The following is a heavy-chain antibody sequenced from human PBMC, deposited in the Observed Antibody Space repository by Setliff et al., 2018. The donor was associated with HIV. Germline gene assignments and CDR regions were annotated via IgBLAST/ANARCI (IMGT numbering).Heavy chain of an antibody. V-gene: IGHV4-4*09. CDR3: ARRPMVRRFGRYYFDY. Sequence: SETLSLTCSVSGGSIGGYSWGWIRQSPGKGLEWIGYIYPSTSADYNPSLKSRVRILLDTSKNQFSLRLTSVTAADTAVYFCARRPMVRRFGRYYFDYWGQGTLVTVSS. CDR1: GGSIGGYS. D-gene: IGHD3-10*01. CDR2: IYPSTSA. J-gene: IGHJ4*02.